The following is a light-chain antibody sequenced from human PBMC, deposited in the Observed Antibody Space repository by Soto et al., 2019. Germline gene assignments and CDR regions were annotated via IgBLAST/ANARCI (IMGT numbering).Light chain of an antibody. CDR1: ESVSSN. V-gene: IGKV3-15*01. Sequence: EIVMTQSPATLSVSPGERATLSCRASESVSSNLAWYQQKPGQAPRLLIYGASTRATGIPARFSGSGSGTEFTLTLSTLQSEDFAVYYCQQYNNWPPIFTFGPGPKVDIK. CDR2: GAS. J-gene: IGKJ3*01. CDR3: QQYNNWPPIFT.